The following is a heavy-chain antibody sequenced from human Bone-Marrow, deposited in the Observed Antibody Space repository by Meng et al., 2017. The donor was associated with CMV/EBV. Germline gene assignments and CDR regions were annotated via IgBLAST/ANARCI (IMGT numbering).Heavy chain of an antibody. J-gene: IGHJ4*02. V-gene: IGHV3-74*01. Sequence: GSLRLSCAASGFTFSTYWMHWVRQAPGKGLVWVSRINNDGSDTTYADSVKGRFTISRDNAKNTLYLQMNSLRGEDTAVYYCARGTKRPCTGTSCYTLDSWGQGTLVTVYS. D-gene: IGHD2-2*02. CDR1: GFTFSTYW. CDR3: ARGTKRPCTGTSCYTLDS. CDR2: INNDGSDT.